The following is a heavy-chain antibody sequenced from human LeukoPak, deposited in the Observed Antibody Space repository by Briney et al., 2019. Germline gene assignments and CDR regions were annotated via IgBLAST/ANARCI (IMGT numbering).Heavy chain of an antibody. CDR1: GFTFXDYA. J-gene: IGHJ4*02. CDR2: ISWDGGST. V-gene: IGHV3-43D*03. Sequence: XXASGFTFXDYAMHWVRQAPGKGLEWVSLISWDGGSTYYADSVKGRFTISRDNSKNYLYLQMNSLRAEDTALYYCAKDKVIDXSGWYFHFDYWGQGTLVTVSS. D-gene: IGHD6-19*01. CDR3: AKDKVIDXSGWYFHFDY.